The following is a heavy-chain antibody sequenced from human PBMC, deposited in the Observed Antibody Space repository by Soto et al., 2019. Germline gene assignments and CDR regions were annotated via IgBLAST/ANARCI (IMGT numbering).Heavy chain of an antibody. J-gene: IGHJ6*02. CDR3: AQRTPEYGMAV. Sequence: VTLRCTFSGFSLTTRGIGVAWIRQPPGRALEWLALIYWNDDPRYSPSLKNRLTITKYTTKNQVVLTMTNMDPVDTAKYYCAQRTPEYGMAVWGQGTMVTVSS. V-gene: IGHV2-5*01. CDR2: IYWNDDP. CDR1: GFSLTTRGIG.